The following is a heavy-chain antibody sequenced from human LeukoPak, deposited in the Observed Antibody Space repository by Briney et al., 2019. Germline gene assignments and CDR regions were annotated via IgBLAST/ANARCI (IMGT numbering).Heavy chain of an antibody. CDR1: GYTFTSYD. CDR3: ARGSRPVYNLLTGKRYFDY. CDR2: MNPNSGNT. J-gene: IGHJ4*02. D-gene: IGHD3-9*01. Sequence: GASVKVSCKASGYTFTSYDINWVRQATGQGLEWMGWMNPNSGNTGYAQKFRGRLTMTRDMSTSTVYMELSSLRSEDTAVYYCARGSRPVYNLLTGKRYFDYWGQGTLLTVSS. V-gene: IGHV1-8*02.